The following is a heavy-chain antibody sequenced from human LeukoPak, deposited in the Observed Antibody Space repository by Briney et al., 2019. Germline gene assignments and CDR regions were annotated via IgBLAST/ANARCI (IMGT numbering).Heavy chain of an antibody. J-gene: IGHJ4*02. D-gene: IGHD3-10*01. CDR3: ATSPFYYYDSGTYYTTSHPTYFDY. CDR1: GDSISSSSYY. CDR2: IYYSGNT. V-gene: IGHV4-39*01. Sequence: SETLSLTCTVSGDSISSSSYYWGWIRQPPGKGLEWIGSIYYSGNTYSNPSLKSRVTISVDTSKNQFSLKLSSVTAADTAVYYCATSPFYYYDSGTYYTTSHPTYFDYWGQGTLVTVPS.